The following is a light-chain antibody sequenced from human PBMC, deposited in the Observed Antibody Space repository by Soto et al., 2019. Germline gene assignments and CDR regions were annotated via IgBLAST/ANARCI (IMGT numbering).Light chain of an antibody. CDR3: QSYDNSLSVYV. V-gene: IGLV1-40*01. Sequence: QCVLTQPPSVSGAPGQRVTISCTGSSSNIGAHYDVHWYQQLPGTAPKLLIYGNSNRPSGVPDRFSGSKSGTSASLAITGLQAEDEADYYCQSYDNSLSVYVFGTGTKVTVL. CDR1: SSNIGAHYD. J-gene: IGLJ1*01. CDR2: GNS.